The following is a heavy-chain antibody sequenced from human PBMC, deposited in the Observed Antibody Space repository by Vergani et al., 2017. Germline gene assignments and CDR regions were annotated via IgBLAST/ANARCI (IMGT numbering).Heavy chain of an antibody. J-gene: IGHJ5*02. CDR3: ARDLRLLYNRFDP. Sequence: QVQLVESGGGVVQPGRSLRLSCAASGFTFNQYGMHWVRQAPGKGLEWVAVTWYDGNNKQYADSVKGRFTISRDNSKSTMYLQMNSLGDEDTGVYYCARDLRLLYNRFDPWGQGTLVTVS. CDR2: TWYDGNNK. CDR1: GFTFNQYG. D-gene: IGHD1-14*01. V-gene: IGHV3-33*01.